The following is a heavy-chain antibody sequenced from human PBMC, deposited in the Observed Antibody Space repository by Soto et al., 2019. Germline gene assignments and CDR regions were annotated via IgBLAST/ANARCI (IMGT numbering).Heavy chain of an antibody. CDR3: ASSEGRAVYYYYGMDV. CDR1: GGTFSSYA. V-gene: IGHV1-69*01. CDR2: IIPIFGTA. J-gene: IGHJ6*02. Sequence: QVQLVQSGAEVKKPGSSVKVSCKGSGGTFSSYAISWVRQAPGQGLEWMGGIIPIFGTANYAQKFQGRVTITADESTSTAYMELSSQRSEDTAVYYCASSEGRAVYYYYGMDVWGQGTTVTVSS.